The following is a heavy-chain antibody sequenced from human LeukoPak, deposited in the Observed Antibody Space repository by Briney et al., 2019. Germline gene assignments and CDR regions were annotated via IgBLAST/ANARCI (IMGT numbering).Heavy chain of an antibody. CDR3: AAGLYNTYPEDY. V-gene: IGHV1-24*01. CDR2: FDPEDGET. D-gene: IGHD1-14*01. Sequence: ASVKVSCKVSGYTLTELSMHWVRQAPGKGLEWMGGFDPEDGETIYAQKFQGRVTMTEDTSTDTAYMELSSLRSEDTAVYYCAAGLYNTYPEDYWGQGTLVTVSS. J-gene: IGHJ4*02. CDR1: GYTLTELS.